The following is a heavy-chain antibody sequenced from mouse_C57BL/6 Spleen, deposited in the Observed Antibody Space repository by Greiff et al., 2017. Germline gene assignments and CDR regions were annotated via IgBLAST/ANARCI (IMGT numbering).Heavy chain of an antibody. CDR3: ARHEQLAWFAY. CDR1: GFSFTRYC. Sequence: VQRVASGPGLVAPSQSLSITRPVSGFSFTRYCVHWVRQPPGKGLEWLVVIWSDGSTTYNSALKAKMSISKDNSKSQVFLKMNSLQTDDTAMYYCARHEQLAWFAYWGQGTLVTVSA. V-gene: IGHV2-6-1*01. CDR2: IWSDGST. J-gene: IGHJ3*01. D-gene: IGHD6-1*01.